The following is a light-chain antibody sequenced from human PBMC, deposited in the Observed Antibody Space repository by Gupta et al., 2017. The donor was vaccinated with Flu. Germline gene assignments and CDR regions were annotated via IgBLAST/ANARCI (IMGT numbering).Light chain of an antibody. CDR2: SNG. J-gene: IGLJ1*01. Sequence: STNVVAGYDVHWYQQLPGTAPKLLIYSNGNRPSSVPDRCSGSKAGTSASLAITGLQAEDEADYYCQSYDSSLSGYVFGTGTKVTVL. CDR1: STNVVAGYD. V-gene: IGLV1-40*01. CDR3: QSYDSSLSGYV.